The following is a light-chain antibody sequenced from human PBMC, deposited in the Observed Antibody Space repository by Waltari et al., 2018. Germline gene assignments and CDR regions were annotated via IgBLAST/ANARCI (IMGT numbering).Light chain of an antibody. V-gene: IGKV3-15*01. CDR2: GAS. CDR1: LSIDDS. CDR3: QQYNQWPLT. J-gene: IGKJ4*01. Sequence: EIVMTQSPATLSVSRGGSATVSCRASLSIDDSLAWYQQKPGQPPRLLIHGASTRDTGIPVRFSGSGSGTDFTLTITGLQSEDFAVHFCQQYNQWPLTFGRGTKVEIK.